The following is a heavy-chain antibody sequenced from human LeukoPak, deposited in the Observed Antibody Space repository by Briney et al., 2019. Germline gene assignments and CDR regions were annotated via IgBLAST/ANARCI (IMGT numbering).Heavy chain of an antibody. CDR2: INTKSGAT. CDR1: GYTLTGYC. V-gene: IGHV1-2*02. CDR3: AREHYYYYMDV. J-gene: IGHJ6*03. Sequence: ASVKVSCKASGYTLTGYCMHWVRQAPGQGLEWLGWINTKSGATNYAQNFQGRVTMTRDTSISTAYMELSRLRSDDTAVYYCAREHYYYYMDVWGKGTTVTVSS.